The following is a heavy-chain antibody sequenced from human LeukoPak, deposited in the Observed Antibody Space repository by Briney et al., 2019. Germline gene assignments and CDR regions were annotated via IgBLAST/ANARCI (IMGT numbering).Heavy chain of an antibody. V-gene: IGHV3-11*03. CDR2: ISSSSSYT. CDR3: ATAGDCYFDY. D-gene: IGHD2-21*02. J-gene: IGHJ4*02. CDR1: GFTFSDYY. Sequence: GGSLRLSCAASGFTFSDYYMSWIRQAPGKGLEWVSYISSSSSYTNYADSVKGRFTISRDNAKNSLYLQMNSLRAEDTAVYYCATAGDCYFDYWGQGTLVTVSS.